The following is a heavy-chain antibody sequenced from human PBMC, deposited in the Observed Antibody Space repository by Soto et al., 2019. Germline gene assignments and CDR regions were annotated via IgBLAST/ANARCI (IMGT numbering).Heavy chain of an antibody. CDR1: GFTFSSYA. D-gene: IGHD6-13*01. CDR3: ATETAAAGDS. V-gene: IGHV3-30*14. CDR2: ISYDGSNK. Sequence: QVQLVESGGGVVQPGRSLRLSCAASGFTFSSYAMHWVRQAPGKGLEWVAVISYDGSNKYYADSVKGRFTISRDNSKNTQYLQINSLRTEGTAVYYWATETAAAGDSWGQGTLVTVSS. J-gene: IGHJ4*02.